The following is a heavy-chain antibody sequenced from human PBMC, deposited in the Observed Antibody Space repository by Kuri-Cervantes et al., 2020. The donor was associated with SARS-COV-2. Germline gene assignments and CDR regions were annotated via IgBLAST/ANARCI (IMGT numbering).Heavy chain of an antibody. CDR1: GFTFTDYW. CDR3: ARDDRAGHFDV. CDR2: VRPDGNSK. D-gene: IGHD3-10*01. Sequence: GESLKISCAASGFTFTDYWMSWVRQAPGKGLEWVGNVRPDGNSKGYVDAVKGRFTLSRDNAQNSLYLHMDSLSAEDTAVYYCARDDRAGHFDVWGQGTMVTVSS. J-gene: IGHJ3*01. V-gene: IGHV3-7*03.